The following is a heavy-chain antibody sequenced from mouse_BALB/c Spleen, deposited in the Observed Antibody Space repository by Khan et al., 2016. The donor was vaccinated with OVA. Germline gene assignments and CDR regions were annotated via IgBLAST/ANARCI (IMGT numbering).Heavy chain of an antibody. CDR1: GYSITSDYV. J-gene: IGHJ2*01. V-gene: IGHV3-2*02. Sequence: EVQLQQSGPGLVKPSQSLSLTCTVTGYSITSDYVWNWIRQFPGNKLEWMGYISYSGNTKYNPSLKSRIPVTRDTSKNQIFLQFNSVTAESTATYYCARVYGGDFDYWGQGTTITVSS. CDR2: ISYSGNT. D-gene: IGHD2-10*02. CDR3: ARVYGGDFDY.